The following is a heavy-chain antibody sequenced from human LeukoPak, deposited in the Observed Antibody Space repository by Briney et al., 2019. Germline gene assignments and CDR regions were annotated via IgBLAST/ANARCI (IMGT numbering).Heavy chain of an antibody. CDR2: INPNSGGT. Sequence: GGSLRLSCAASGFTFTGYYMHWVRQAPGQGLEWMGWINPNSGGTNYAQKFQGRVTMTTDTSTSTAYMELRSLRSDDTAVYYCARTTEAHSWQTRYYSYYMDVWGKGTTVTVSS. D-gene: IGHD6-13*01. CDR1: GFTFTGYY. V-gene: IGHV1-2*02. J-gene: IGHJ6*03. CDR3: ARTTEAHSWQTRYYSYYMDV.